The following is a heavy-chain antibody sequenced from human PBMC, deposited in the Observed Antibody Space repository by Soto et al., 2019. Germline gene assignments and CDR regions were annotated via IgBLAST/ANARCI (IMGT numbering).Heavy chain of an antibody. CDR1: GYSISSSNW. CDR3: ARSWGVYCSTIRCYSPWLDP. CDR2: IYYSGST. V-gene: IGHV4-28*01. D-gene: IGHD2-2*02. Sequence: PSETLSLTCAVSGYSISSSNWWGWIRQPPGKGLEWIGYIYYSGSTYYNPSLKSRVTMSVDTSKNQFSLKLSSVTAVDTAVYYCARSWGVYCSTIRCYSPWLDPWGQGTLVTVSS. J-gene: IGHJ5*02.